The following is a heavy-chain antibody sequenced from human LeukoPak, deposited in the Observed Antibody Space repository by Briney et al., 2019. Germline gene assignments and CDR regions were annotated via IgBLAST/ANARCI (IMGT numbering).Heavy chain of an antibody. CDR1: GGSIRSYY. D-gene: IGHD6-6*01. CDR3: ARVTYSSSSISLDAFDI. V-gene: IGHV4-4*07. CDR2: IYTSGST. Sequence: SETLSLTCTVSGGSIRSYYWSWIRQPAGKGLEWIARIYTSGSTNYNPSLKSRVTMSVDTSKNQFSLKLSSVTAADTAVYYCARVTYSSSSISLDAFDIWGQGTMVTVSS. J-gene: IGHJ3*02.